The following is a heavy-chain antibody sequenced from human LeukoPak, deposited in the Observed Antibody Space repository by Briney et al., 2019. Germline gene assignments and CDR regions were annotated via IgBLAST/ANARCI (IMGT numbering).Heavy chain of an antibody. Sequence: ASVKVSCKASGYTFTSYYMHWVRQAPGQGLEWMGIINPSGGSTSYAQKFQGRVTMTRDTSTSTVYMELSSLRSEDTAVYYCAREDRSHYEDGNWFDPWGQGTLVSVSS. J-gene: IGHJ5*02. D-gene: IGHD3-22*01. V-gene: IGHV1-46*01. CDR2: INPSGGST. CDR3: AREDRSHYEDGNWFDP. CDR1: GYTFTSYY.